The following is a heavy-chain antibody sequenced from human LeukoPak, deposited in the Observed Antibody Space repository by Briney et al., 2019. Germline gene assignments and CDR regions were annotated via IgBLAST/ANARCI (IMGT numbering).Heavy chain of an antibody. CDR3: ARGYCSITSCYPNWFDP. V-gene: IGHV3-7*01. Sequence: GGSLRLSCAASGFTFSNYWMSWVRQAPGKGLEWVANIKQDGSDKYYVDSVKGRFTISRDNAKNSLYLQMNSLRAEDTAVCYCARGYCSITSCYPNWFDPWGQGTLVTVSS. CDR1: GFTFSNYW. CDR2: IKQDGSDK. J-gene: IGHJ5*02. D-gene: IGHD2-2*01.